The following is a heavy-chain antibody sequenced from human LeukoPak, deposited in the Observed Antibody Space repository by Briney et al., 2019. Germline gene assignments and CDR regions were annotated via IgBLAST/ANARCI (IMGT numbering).Heavy chain of an antibody. D-gene: IGHD2-15*01. J-gene: IGHJ5*02. CDR2: ISYDGSNK. CDR3: AKDTRGFDP. CDR1: GFTFSTYG. V-gene: IGHV3-30*18. Sequence: PGGSLRLSCAASGFTFSTYGMHWVRKAPGKGLEWVAFISYDGSNKYYADSVKGRFTISRDNSKNTLYLQMNSLRAEDTAVYFCAKDTRGFDPWGQGTPVSVSS.